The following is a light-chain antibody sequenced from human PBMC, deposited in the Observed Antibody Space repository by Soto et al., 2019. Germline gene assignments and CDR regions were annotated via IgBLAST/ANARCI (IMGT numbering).Light chain of an antibody. Sequence: EIVLTQSPATLSLSPGERATLSCRASQSVSSYLAWYQQKPGQAPRLLIYDASNRATGIPARFSGSGSGTDLTPALSSLEPEDFAVYYCQQRSNWPLTFGGGTKVEIK. V-gene: IGKV3-11*01. CDR3: QQRSNWPLT. CDR2: DAS. J-gene: IGKJ4*01. CDR1: QSVSSY.